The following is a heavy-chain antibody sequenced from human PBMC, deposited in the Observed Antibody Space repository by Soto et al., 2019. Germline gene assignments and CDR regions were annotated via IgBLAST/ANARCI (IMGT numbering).Heavy chain of an antibody. CDR3: ARGHSSSWYGDYYYGMDV. CDR1: GGSFSGYY. Sequence: SETLSLTCAVYGGSFSGYYWSWIRQPPGKGLEWIGEINHSGSTNYNPSLKSRVTISVGTSKNQFSLKLSSVTAADTAVYYCARGHSSSWYGDYYYGMDVWGQGTTVTVSS. CDR2: INHSGST. J-gene: IGHJ6*02. V-gene: IGHV4-34*01. D-gene: IGHD6-13*01.